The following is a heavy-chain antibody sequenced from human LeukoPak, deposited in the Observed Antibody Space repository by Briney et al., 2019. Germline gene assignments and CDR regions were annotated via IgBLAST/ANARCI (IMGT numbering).Heavy chain of an antibody. CDR1: GFTFGSYS. CDR3: AREYDYSNYYFDY. J-gene: IGHJ4*02. Sequence: GGSLGLSCAASGFTFGSYSMNWVRQAPGKGLEWVSSISSSNSFIYYADSVKGRFTISRDNAKNSLYLQMNSLRAEDTAVYFCAREYDYSNYYFDYWGQGTLVTVSS. D-gene: IGHD4-11*01. CDR2: ISSSNSFI. V-gene: IGHV3-21*01.